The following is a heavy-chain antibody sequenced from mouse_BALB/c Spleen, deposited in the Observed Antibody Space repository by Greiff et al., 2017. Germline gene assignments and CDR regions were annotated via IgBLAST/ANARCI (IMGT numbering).Heavy chain of an antibody. V-gene: IGHV2-9-2*01. J-gene: IGHJ4*01. Sequence: QVQLKESGPGLVAPSQSLSITCTVSGFSLTSYDISWIRQPPGKGLEWLGVIWTGGGTNYNSAFMSRLSISKDNSKSQVFLKMNSLQTDDTAIYYCVRLPSMDYWGQGTSVTVSS. D-gene: IGHD2-12*01. CDR1: GFSLTSYD. CDR2: IWTGGGT. CDR3: VRLPSMDY.